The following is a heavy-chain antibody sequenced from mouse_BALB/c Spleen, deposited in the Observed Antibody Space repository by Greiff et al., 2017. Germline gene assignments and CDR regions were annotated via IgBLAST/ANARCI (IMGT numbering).Heavy chain of an antibody. Sequence: VQLQQSGAEPAKPGASVKMSCKASGYTFTSYWMHWVKQRPGQGLEWIGYINPSTGYTEYNQKFKDKATLTADKSSSTAYMQLSSLTSEDSAVYYCARDGSSPYWGQGTLVTVSA. D-gene: IGHD1-1*01. J-gene: IGHJ3*01. CDR3: ARDGSSPY. CDR1: GYTFTSYW. V-gene: IGHV1-7*01. CDR2: INPSTGYT.